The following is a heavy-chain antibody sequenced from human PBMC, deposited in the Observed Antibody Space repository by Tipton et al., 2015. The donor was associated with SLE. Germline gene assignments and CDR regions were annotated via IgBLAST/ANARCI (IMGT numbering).Heavy chain of an antibody. CDR1: GGSINSYY. CDR2: IFYTGST. Sequence: TLSLTCTVSGGSINSYYWGWIRQPPGKGLEWIGNIFYTGSTYYNPSLKSRVTISVDTSKNQFSLKLSSVIAADTAVYYCARRWAPDYDFWSGYWYYFDYWGQGTLVTVSS. J-gene: IGHJ4*02. CDR3: ARRWAPDYDFWSGYWYYFDY. V-gene: IGHV4-39*01. D-gene: IGHD3-3*01.